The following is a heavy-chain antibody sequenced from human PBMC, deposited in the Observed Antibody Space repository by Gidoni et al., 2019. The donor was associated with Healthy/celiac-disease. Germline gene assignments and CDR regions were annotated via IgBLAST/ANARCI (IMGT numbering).Heavy chain of an antibody. J-gene: IGHJ3*02. CDR2: IYYSGST. CDR3: ARLKIYSGYDQEGSAFDI. V-gene: IGHV4-59*08. Sequence: QVQLQESGPGLVKPSETLSLTCTVSGGSISSYYWSWIRQPPGKGLEWIGYIYYSGSTNYNPSLKSRVTISVDTSKNQFSLKLSSVTAADTAVYYCARLKIYSGYDQEGSAFDIWGQGTMVTVSS. CDR1: GGSISSYY. D-gene: IGHD5-12*01.